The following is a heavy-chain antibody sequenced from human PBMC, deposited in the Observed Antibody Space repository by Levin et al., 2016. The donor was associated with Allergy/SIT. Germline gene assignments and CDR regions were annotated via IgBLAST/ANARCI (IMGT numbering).Heavy chain of an antibody. CDR3: ARDSAFAEEYYYYGMDV. J-gene: IGHJ6*02. CDR2: IIPIFGTA. Sequence: WVRQAPGQGLEWMGGIIPIFGTANYAQKFQGRVTITADESTSTAYMELNSLRSADTAVYFCARDSAFAEEYYYYGMDVWGQGTTVTVSS. V-gene: IGHV1-69*01. D-gene: IGHD2/OR15-2a*01.